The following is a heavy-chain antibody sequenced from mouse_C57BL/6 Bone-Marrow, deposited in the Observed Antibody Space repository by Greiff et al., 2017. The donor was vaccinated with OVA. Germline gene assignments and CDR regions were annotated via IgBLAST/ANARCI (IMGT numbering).Heavy chain of an antibody. D-gene: IGHD2-3*01. CDR1: GYTFTSYW. CDR2: IYPGSGST. J-gene: IGHJ2*01. CDR3: ARPDIYDGYFHFDY. Sequence: QVQLQQPGAELVKPGASVKMSCKASGYTFTSYWITWVKQRPGQGLEWIGDIYPGSGSTKYNEKFKSKATLTVDTSSSTAYMQLSSLTSEDSAVYYCARPDIYDGYFHFDYWGQGTTLTVSS. V-gene: IGHV1-55*01.